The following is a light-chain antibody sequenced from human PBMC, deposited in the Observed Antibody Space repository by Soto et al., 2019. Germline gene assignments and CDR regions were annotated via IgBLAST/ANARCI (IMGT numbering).Light chain of an antibody. CDR1: QSLLHSNGYTY. Sequence: DIVMTQSPLSLPVTAGEPASVSCRSSQSLLHSNGYTYLDWYLQKPGQSPQLLIYWGSNRASGVPDRFSGSGSATDFTLKISRVEAEDVGVYYCMQALQTPWTFGQGTKVEIK. J-gene: IGKJ1*01. CDR2: WGS. CDR3: MQALQTPWT. V-gene: IGKV2-28*01.